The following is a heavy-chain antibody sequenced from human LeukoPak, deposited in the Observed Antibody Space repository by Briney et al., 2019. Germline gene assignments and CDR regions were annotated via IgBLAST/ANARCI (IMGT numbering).Heavy chain of an antibody. Sequence: AETLSLTCTVSGGFISSSSYYWGWVRQPPGKGLEWIGSIYYSGSTYYNPSLKSRVTISVDTSKNQFSLKLSSVTAADTAVYYCARHEKVVSMVRGVIMGSDFDQWGQGTQVTVSS. V-gene: IGHV4-39*01. CDR2: IYYSGST. D-gene: IGHD3-10*01. J-gene: IGHJ4*02. CDR1: GGFISSSSYY. CDR3: ARHEKVVSMVRGVIMGSDFDQ.